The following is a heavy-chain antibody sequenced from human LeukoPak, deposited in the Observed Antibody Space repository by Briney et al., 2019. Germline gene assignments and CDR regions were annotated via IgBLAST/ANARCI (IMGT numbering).Heavy chain of an antibody. Sequence: SETLSLTCTVSGGSVSSGSYYWSWIWQPPGKGLEWIGNIYNSGSTNYNPSLKSRVTISVDTSKNQFSLKLSSVTAADTAVYYCARVLVSSALFFDYWGQGTLVTVSS. CDR1: GGSVSSGSYY. CDR3: ARVLVSSALFFDY. CDR2: IYNSGST. J-gene: IGHJ4*02. V-gene: IGHV4-61*01. D-gene: IGHD2/OR15-2a*01.